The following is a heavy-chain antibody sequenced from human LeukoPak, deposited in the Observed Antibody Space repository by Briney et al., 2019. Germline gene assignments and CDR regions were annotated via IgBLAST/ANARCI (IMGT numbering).Heavy chain of an antibody. D-gene: IGHD2-8*01. Sequence: QPGGSLRLSCAASGFTFSSYEMNWVRQAPGKGLEWVSYISSSGSTIYYADSVKGRFTISRDNAKNSLYLQMNSLRAEDTAVYYCARRYCTNGVCSHPWGQGTLVTVSS. V-gene: IGHV3-48*03. CDR1: GFTFSSYE. CDR3: ARRYCTNGVCSHP. CDR2: ISSSGSTI. J-gene: IGHJ5*02.